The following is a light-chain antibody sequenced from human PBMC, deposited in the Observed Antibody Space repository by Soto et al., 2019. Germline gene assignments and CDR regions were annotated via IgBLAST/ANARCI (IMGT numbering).Light chain of an antibody. CDR3: QQYDSSPLFT. J-gene: IGKJ3*01. Sequence: EIVLTQSPGTLSLSPGERATLSCRASQSVSSSYLAWYQQKPGQAPRLLIYGTSGRATGIPDRFSGSGSGTDFTLTISRLETEDFAVYYCQQYDSSPLFTFGPGTKVDIK. V-gene: IGKV3-20*01. CDR1: QSVSSSY. CDR2: GTS.